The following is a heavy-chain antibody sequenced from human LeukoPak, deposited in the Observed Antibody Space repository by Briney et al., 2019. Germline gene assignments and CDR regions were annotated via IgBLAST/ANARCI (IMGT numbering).Heavy chain of an antibody. V-gene: IGHV3-30*18. CDR2: ISYDGNNK. CDR3: AKGVDYCSGGSCPADY. Sequence: GGSLRLSCAASGFSFNNYVMSWVRQAPGKGLEWVAVISYDGNNKYYADSVKGRFTISRDNSKNTLFLQMNSLRAEDTAVYYCAKGVDYCSGGSCPADYWGPGTLVTVSS. J-gene: IGHJ4*02. CDR1: GFSFNNYV. D-gene: IGHD2-15*01.